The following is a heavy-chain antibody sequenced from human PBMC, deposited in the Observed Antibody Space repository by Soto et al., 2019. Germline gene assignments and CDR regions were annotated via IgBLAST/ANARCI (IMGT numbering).Heavy chain of an antibody. Sequence: ASVKVSCKASGYTFTSHGISWVRQAPGQGLEWMGWISAYNGNTNYAQKLQGRVTMTTDTSTSTAYMELRSLRSDDTAVYYCARDKHRGIYYDFWSGYYGDYMDVWGKGTTVTVSS. CDR2: ISAYNGNT. CDR1: GYTFTSHG. J-gene: IGHJ6*03. D-gene: IGHD3-3*01. V-gene: IGHV1-18*01. CDR3: ARDKHRGIYYDFWSGYYGDYMDV.